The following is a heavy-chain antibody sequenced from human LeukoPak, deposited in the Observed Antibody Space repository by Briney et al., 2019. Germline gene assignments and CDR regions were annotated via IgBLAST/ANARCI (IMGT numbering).Heavy chain of an antibody. D-gene: IGHD6-19*01. CDR1: GFTFSNFA. CDR3: ASIAVAGQKFDY. V-gene: IGHV3-53*01. J-gene: IGHJ4*02. CDR2: IYSGGST. Sequence: GGSLRLSCAASGFTFSNFAMSWVRQAPGKGLEWVSVIYSGGSTYYADSVKGRFTISRDNSKNTLYLQMNSLRAEDTAVYYCASIAVAGQKFDYWGQGTLVTVSS.